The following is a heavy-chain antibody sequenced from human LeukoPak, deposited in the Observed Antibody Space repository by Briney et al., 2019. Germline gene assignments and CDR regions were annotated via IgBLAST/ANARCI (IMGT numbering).Heavy chain of an antibody. CDR2: IYYSGST. J-gene: IGHJ4*02. V-gene: IGHV4-39*01. D-gene: IGHD1-26*01. CDR1: GGSISSSSYY. Sequence: SETLSLTCTVSGGSISSSSYYWGWIRQPPGEGLEWIGSIYYSGSTYYNPSLKSRVTISVDTSKNQFSLKLSSVTAADTAVYYCARSGSRIFDYWGQGTLVTVSS. CDR3: ARSGSRIFDY.